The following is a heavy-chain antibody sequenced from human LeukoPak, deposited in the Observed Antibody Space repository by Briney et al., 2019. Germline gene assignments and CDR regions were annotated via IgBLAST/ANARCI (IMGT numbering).Heavy chain of an antibody. CDR1: GFTFDDYA. Sequence: SLRLSCAASGFTFDDYAMHWVRPAPGKGLEWVSGISWNSGSIGYADSVKGRFTISRDNAKNSLYLQMNSLRAEDTALYYCAKAGERGMAKARFDYWGQGTLVNVSS. J-gene: IGHJ4*02. D-gene: IGHD5-24*01. CDR2: ISWNSGSI. V-gene: IGHV3-9*01. CDR3: AKAGERGMAKARFDY.